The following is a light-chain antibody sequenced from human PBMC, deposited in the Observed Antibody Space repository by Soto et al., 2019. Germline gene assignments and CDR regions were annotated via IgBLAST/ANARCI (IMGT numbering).Light chain of an antibody. J-gene: IGLJ2*01. Sequence: QSVLTQPPSASGSPGQSVTISCTGTSSDIGSYNYVSWYQQYPGKPPKLIISEVTKRPSGVPDRFSGSKSGNTASLTVSGFQAEDEANYYCSSYSGSDNFVIFGGGTKLTVL. CDR2: EVT. CDR1: SSDIGSYNY. CDR3: SSYSGSDNFVI. V-gene: IGLV2-8*01.